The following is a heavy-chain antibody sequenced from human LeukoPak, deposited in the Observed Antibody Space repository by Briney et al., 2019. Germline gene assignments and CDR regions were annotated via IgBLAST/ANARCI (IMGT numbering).Heavy chain of an antibody. CDR3: ARGLYSSNFDY. CDR2: INPNSGGT. Sequence: ASVKVSCKASGYTFTGDYMHWVRQAPGQGLEWMGWINPNSGGTNYAQKFQGRVTMTRDKSISTAYMELSSLRSDDTAVYYCARGLYSSNFDYWGQGTLVTVSS. D-gene: IGHD6-13*01. V-gene: IGHV1-2*02. J-gene: IGHJ4*02. CDR1: GYTFTGDY.